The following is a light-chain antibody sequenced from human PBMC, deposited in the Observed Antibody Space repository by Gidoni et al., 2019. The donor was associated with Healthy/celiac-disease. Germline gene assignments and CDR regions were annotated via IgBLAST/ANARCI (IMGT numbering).Light chain of an antibody. CDR2: DAS. CDR1: QSVSSY. CDR3: QQRSNWPPLT. V-gene: IGKV3-11*01. J-gene: IGKJ4*01. Sequence: IVFTQSPATLPLSPGERPTLSCRASQSVSSYLAWYQQKPRQAPRLLIYDASNRATGIPARFSGSGSGTDFTLTISSLEPEDFAVYYCQQRSNWPPLTFGGGTKVEIK.